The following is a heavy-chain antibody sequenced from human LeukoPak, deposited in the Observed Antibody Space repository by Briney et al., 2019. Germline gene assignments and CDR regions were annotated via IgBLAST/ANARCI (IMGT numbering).Heavy chain of an antibody. D-gene: IGHD6-19*01. V-gene: IGHV3-48*04. Sequence: PGRSLRLPCAASGFTFSSYGMHWVRQAPGKGLEWVSYISFGSSTIYYADSVKGRFTISRDNAQNSLHLQMNSLRVEDTAVYYCAKSLVGVTTTVAWGQGTLVTVSS. CDR1: GFTFSSYG. CDR3: AKSLVGVTTTVA. J-gene: IGHJ5*02. CDR2: ISFGSSTI.